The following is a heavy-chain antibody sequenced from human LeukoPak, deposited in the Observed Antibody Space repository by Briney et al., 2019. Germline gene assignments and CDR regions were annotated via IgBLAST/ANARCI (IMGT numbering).Heavy chain of an antibody. J-gene: IGHJ4*02. CDR1: GGSFSGYY. V-gene: IGHV4-34*01. CDR3: ARGRTTGDY. Sequence: SETLSLTCAVYGGSFSGYYWSWIRQPPGKGLEWIGEINHSGSTNYNPSLKSRITISIDTSKNQFSLKLSSVTAADTAVYYRARGRTTGDYWGQGTLVTVSS. D-gene: IGHD1-1*01. CDR2: INHSGST.